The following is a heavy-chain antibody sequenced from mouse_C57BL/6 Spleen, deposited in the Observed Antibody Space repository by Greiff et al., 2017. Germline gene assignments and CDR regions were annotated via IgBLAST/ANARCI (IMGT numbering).Heavy chain of an antibody. Sequence: QVQLQQPGAELVMPGASVKLSCKASGYTFTSYWMHWVKQRPGQGLEWIGEIDPSDSYTNYNQKFKGKSTLTVDKSSSTAYMQLSSLTSEDSAVYYCARSGTTVPFDYWGQGTTLTVSS. V-gene: IGHV1-69*01. CDR2: IDPSDSYT. J-gene: IGHJ2*01. CDR1: GYTFTSYW. D-gene: IGHD1-1*01. CDR3: ARSGTTVPFDY.